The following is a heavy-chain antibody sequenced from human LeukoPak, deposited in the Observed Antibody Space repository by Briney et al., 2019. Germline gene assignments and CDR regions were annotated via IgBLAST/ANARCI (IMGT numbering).Heavy chain of an antibody. J-gene: IGHJ4*02. D-gene: IGHD3-10*02. V-gene: IGHV3-7*01. CDR2: IKHDGSET. Sequence: GGSLRLSCAASGFTFSRYWMSWVRQAPGRGLEWVANIKHDGSETYYVDSVKGRFTISRDNAKNSLYLQMNSLRAEDTAVYYCATVCAVFGESDVFEYWGQGTLVTVSS. CDR3: ATVCAVFGESDVFEY. CDR1: GFTFSRYW.